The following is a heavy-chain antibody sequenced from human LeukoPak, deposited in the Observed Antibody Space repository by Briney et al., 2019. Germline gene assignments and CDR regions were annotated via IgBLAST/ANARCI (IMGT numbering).Heavy chain of an antibody. D-gene: IGHD3-3*01. J-gene: IGHJ4*02. CDR3: ARGVSTYYDFWSGYYGSVFFDY. CDR1: GGSFSGYY. Sequence: SETLSLTCAVYGGSFSGYYWSWIRQPPGKGLEWIGEINHSGSTNYNPSLKSRVTISVDTSKNQFSLKLSSVTAADTAVYYCARGVSTYYDFWSGYYGSVFFDYWGQGTLVTVSS. V-gene: IGHV4-34*01. CDR2: INHSGST.